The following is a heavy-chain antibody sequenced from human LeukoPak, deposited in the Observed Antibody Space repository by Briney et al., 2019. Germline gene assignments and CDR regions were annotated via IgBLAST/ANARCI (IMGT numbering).Heavy chain of an antibody. D-gene: IGHD3-3*01. CDR1: GYTFTSYY. Sequence: ASVKVSCKASGYTFTSYYIHWVRQAPGQGLEWMGIINPSGGSTSYAQKFQGRVTITRDTSTSTVYMELSSLRSEDAAVYYCARERGGPYDFWSCYYDAFYIWGQETMVTVSS. J-gene: IGHJ3*02. CDR2: INPSGGST. CDR3: ARERGGPYDFWSCYYDAFYI. V-gene: IGHV1-46*01.